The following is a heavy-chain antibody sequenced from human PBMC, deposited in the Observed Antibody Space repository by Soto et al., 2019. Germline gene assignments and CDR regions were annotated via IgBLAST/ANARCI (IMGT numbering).Heavy chain of an antibody. CDR3: ARDRKDY. CDR1: GFIFSSYA. J-gene: IGHJ4*02. CDR2: ISYEESNK. Sequence: QVQLVESGGGVVQPGRSLRLSCAASGFIFSSYAIHWVRQAPGKGLEWVAVISYEESNKHYADSVKGRFTISRDNSKNTLYLQMNSLRVEDTAVYYCARDRKDYWGQGTLVTVSS. V-gene: IGHV3-30-3*01.